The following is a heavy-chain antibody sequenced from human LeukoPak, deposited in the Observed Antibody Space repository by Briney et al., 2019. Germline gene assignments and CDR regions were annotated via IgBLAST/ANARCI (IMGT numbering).Heavy chain of an antibody. CDR1: GYTFADYY. D-gene: IGHD1-20*01. CDR3: ARDITLDS. V-gene: IGHV1-2*02. CDR2: INPKTGVT. J-gene: IGHJ5*01. Sequence: ASVKVSCKTSGYTFADYYLTWVRQAPGQGFEWLGWINPKTGVTKYAQNLLGRVTMTSDTSISTAYMELSRLTSDDTALYFCARDITLDSWGQGTLVTVSS.